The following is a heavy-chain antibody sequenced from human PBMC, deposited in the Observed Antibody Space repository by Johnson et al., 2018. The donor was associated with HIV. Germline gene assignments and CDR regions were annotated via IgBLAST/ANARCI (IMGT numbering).Heavy chain of an antibody. CDR3: AKNSAAFDI. CDR2: IQYDGSNK. D-gene: IGHD3-10*01. V-gene: IGHV3-30*02. J-gene: IGHJ3*02. Sequence: QVQLVESGGGVVQPGGSLRFSCAASGFSFSSYGMHWVRQAPGKGLEWVAFIQYDGSNKYYADSVKGRFTISRDNSKNTLYLQMNSLRAEDTAVYYCAKNSAAFDIWGQGTMVTVSS. CDR1: GFSFSSYG.